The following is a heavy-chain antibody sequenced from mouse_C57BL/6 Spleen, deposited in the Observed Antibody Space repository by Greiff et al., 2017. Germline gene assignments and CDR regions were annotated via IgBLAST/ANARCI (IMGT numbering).Heavy chain of an antibody. D-gene: IGHD2-4*01. CDR1: GFTFSSYG. V-gene: IGHV5-6*01. J-gene: IGHJ4*01. CDR3: ARQVDYDRVYYAMDY. Sequence: EVMLVESGGDLVKPGGSLKLSCAASGFTFSSYGMSWVRQTPDKRLEWVATISSGGSYTYYPASVKGRFTISRDNAKNTLYLQMSSLTAEDTAMYYCARQVDYDRVYYAMDYWGQGTSVTVSS. CDR2: ISSGGSYT.